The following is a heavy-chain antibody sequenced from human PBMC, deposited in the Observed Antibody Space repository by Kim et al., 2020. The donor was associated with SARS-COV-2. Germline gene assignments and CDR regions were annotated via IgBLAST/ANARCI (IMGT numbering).Heavy chain of an antibody. J-gene: IGHJ4*02. CDR2: IIPIFGTA. D-gene: IGHD4-17*01. CDR1: GGTFSSYA. CDR3: ARDRDPPGRRCYGAGY. V-gene: IGHV1-69*13. Sequence: SVKVSCKASGGTFSSYAISWVRQAPGQGLEWMGGIIPIFGTANYAQKFQGRVTITADESTSTAYMELSSLRSEDTAVYYCARDRDPPGRRCYGAGYWGQGTLVTVSS.